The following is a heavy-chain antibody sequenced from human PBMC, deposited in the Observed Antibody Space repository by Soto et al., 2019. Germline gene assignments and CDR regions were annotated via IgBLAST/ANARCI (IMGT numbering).Heavy chain of an antibody. CDR1: GGSISSSSYY. J-gene: IGHJ6*02. CDR2: IFYSGSI. D-gene: IGHD3-10*01. V-gene: IGHV4-39*01. Sequence: SETLSLTCTVSGGSISSSSYYWGWIRQPPGKGLDWFGCIFYSGSIYYNPSFKSRVTISVDTSKNQFSLKLSFVTAADTAVFYFARHVYGSGSFADYYYYGMDVWGQGTTVTVSS. CDR3: ARHVYGSGSFADYYYYGMDV.